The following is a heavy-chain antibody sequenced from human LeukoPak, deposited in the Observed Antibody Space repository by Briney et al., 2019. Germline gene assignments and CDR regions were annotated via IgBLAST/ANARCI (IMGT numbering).Heavy chain of an antibody. CDR2: ISYDGSNK. D-gene: IGHD6-19*01. CDR1: GFTFSSYA. CDR3: AIAEYSCGWYGTGDY. Sequence: GGSLRLSCAASGFTFSSYAMHWVRQAPGKGLEWVAVISYDGSNKYYADSVKGRFTISRDNSKNTLYLQMNSLRAEDTAVYYCAIAEYSCGWYGTGDYWGQGTLVTVSS. J-gene: IGHJ4*02. V-gene: IGHV3-30*04.